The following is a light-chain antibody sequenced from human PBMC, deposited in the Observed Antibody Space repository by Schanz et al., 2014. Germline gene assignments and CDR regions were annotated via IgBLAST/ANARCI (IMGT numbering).Light chain of an antibody. CDR2: EAN. V-gene: IGLV2-14*02. J-gene: IGLJ3*02. CDR3: KV. CDR1: SSDVGSYGF. Sequence: QSALTQPASVSGSPGQSITISCTGTSSDVGSYGFVSWYQHYPGKAPKVIIYEANKRPSGVSNRFSGSKSGNTASLTISGLQAEDEADYHQKVFGGGTKLTVL.